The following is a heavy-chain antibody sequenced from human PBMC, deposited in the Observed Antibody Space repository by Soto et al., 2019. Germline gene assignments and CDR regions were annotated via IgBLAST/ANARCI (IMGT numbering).Heavy chain of an antibody. V-gene: IGHV4-31*03. CDR2: IYYSASI. J-gene: IGHJ3*02. D-gene: IGHD4-17*01. Sequence: PSETLSLTCTVSGGAISSGGYYWNWIRQHPGKGLEWIGYIYYSASIDYNPSLKSRVTISVDTSKNQFSLKLSSVTAADTAVYYCARSDYGGNFDAFDIWGQGTMVTVSS. CDR3: ARSDYGGNFDAFDI. CDR1: GGAISSGGYY.